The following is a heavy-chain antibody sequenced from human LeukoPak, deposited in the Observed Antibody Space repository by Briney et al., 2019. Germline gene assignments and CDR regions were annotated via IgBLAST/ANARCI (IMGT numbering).Heavy chain of an antibody. V-gene: IGHV1-69*13. CDR1: VGTFSSYA. D-gene: IGHD3-22*01. J-gene: IGHJ3*02. Sequence: SVKVSCKASVGTFSSYAISWVRQAPRQGLEWMGGSIPIFGKANYEQKFQGRVTITADESTSTAYMELSSLRAEDTAVYYCAVYYYDSSGYSRGAFDIWGQGTMVTVSS. CDR3: AVYYYDSSGYSRGAFDI. CDR2: SIPIFGKA.